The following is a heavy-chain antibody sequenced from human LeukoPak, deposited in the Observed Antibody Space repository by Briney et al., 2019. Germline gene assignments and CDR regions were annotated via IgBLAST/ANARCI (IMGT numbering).Heavy chain of an antibody. Sequence: SETLSLTCTVSGGSISSSSYYWGWIRQPPGKGLEWIGSIYYSGSTYYNPSLKSRVTISVDTSKNQFSLELSSVTAADTAVYYCAINMVRGVIDYWGQGTLVTVSS. CDR1: GGSISSSSYY. J-gene: IGHJ4*02. CDR3: AINMVRGVIDY. CDR2: IYYSGST. D-gene: IGHD3-10*01. V-gene: IGHV4-39*07.